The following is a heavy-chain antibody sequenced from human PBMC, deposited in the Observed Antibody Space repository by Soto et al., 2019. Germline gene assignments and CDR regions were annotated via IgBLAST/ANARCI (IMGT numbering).Heavy chain of an antibody. Sequence: SETLSLTCTVSGGSISSYYWSWIRQPAGKGLEWIGRIYTSGSTNYNPSLKSRVTMSVDTSKNQFSLKLSSVTAADTAVYYCARDRYYYDSSGYYYANWFDPWGQGTLVTVSS. CDR2: IYTSGST. J-gene: IGHJ5*02. CDR1: GGSISSYY. CDR3: ARDRYYYDSSGYYYANWFDP. D-gene: IGHD3-22*01. V-gene: IGHV4-4*07.